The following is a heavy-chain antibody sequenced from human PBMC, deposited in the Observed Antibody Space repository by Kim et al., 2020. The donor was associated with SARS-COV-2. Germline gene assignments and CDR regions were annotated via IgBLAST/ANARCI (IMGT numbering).Heavy chain of an antibody. V-gene: IGHV3-30*04. CDR2: ILYDGSNK. J-gene: IGHJ4*02. CDR1: GFTFSSYA. CDR3: ARADSSGYSFDY. D-gene: IGHD3-22*01. Sequence: GGSLRLSCAASGFTFSSYAMHWVRQAPGKGLEWVAVILYDGSNKYYADSVKGRFTISGDNSKNTLYLQMNSLRAEDTAVYYCARADSSGYSFDYWGQGTLVTVSS.